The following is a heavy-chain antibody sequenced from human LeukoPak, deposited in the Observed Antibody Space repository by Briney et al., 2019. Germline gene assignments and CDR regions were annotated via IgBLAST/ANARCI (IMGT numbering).Heavy chain of an antibody. J-gene: IGHJ5*02. V-gene: IGHV3-64D*06. CDR3: VKDRYYDILTGSIDP. CDR2: IISNGGST. CDR1: GFTLNSIY. D-gene: IGHD3-9*01. Sequence: PGRSLSLSCSVSGFTLNSIYMQWGRHAPGKGLGYVSSIISNGGSTYYADSVKGRFTISRDNSKNTLYLQMSSLRAEDTAVYYCVKDRYYDILTGSIDPWGQGTLVTVSS.